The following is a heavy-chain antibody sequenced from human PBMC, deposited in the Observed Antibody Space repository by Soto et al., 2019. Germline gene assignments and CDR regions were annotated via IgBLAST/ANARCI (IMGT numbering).Heavy chain of an antibody. CDR2: IYYSGST. J-gene: IGHJ4*02. CDR1: GGSISSSSYY. Sequence: QLQLQESGPGLVKPSKTLSLTCTVSGGSISSSSYYWGWIRQPPGKGLEWIGSIYYSGSTYYNPSHKSRVTISVDTSKNQFSLKLSSVTAADTAVYYCATTVTTGYWGQGTLVTVSS. V-gene: IGHV4-39*01. D-gene: IGHD4-17*01. CDR3: ATTVTTGY.